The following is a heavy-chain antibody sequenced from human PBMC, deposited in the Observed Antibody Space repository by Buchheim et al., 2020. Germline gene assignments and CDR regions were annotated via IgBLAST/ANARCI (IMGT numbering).Heavy chain of an antibody. Sequence: EVQLVESGGGLVQPGGSLRLSCAASGFTFSSYWMSWVRQAPGKGLEWVANIKKDGSEKYYVDSVKGRFTISRDNAKHSLYLQMNSLRAEDTAVYYCARDGSSALIYYYYYYGMDVWGQGTT. D-gene: IGHD6-6*01. J-gene: IGHJ6*02. CDR2: IKKDGSEK. V-gene: IGHV3-7*01. CDR1: GFTFSSYW. CDR3: ARDGSSALIYYYYYYGMDV.